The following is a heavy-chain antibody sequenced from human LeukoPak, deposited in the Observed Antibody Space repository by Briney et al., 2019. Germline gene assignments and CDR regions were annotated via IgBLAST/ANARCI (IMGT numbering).Heavy chain of an antibody. CDR3: ARDNYDTGSDAFDI. CDR2: MNPNSGNT. CDR1: GYTFTSYD. Sequence: ASLKVSCKASGYTFTSYDINWVRQATGQGLEWMGWMNPNSGNTGYAQKFQGRVTMTRNTSISTAYMELSSLRSEDTAVYYCARDNYDTGSDAFDIWGQGTMVTVSS. V-gene: IGHV1-8*01. J-gene: IGHJ3*02. D-gene: IGHD3-22*01.